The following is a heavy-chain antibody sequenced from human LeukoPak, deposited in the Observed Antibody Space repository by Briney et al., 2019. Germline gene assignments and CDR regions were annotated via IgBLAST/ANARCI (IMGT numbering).Heavy chain of an antibody. V-gene: IGHV4-39*07. D-gene: IGHD4-17*01. Sequence: PSETLSLTCTVSGGSISSSSYYWGWIRQPPGKGLEWIGSIYYSGSTYYNPSLKSRVTISVDTSKNQFSLKLSSVTAADTAVYYCARRRGSLWRPRQTTGFDYWGQGTLVTVSS. CDR2: IYYSGST. CDR3: ARRRGSLWRPRQTTGFDY. CDR1: GGSISSSSYY. J-gene: IGHJ4*02.